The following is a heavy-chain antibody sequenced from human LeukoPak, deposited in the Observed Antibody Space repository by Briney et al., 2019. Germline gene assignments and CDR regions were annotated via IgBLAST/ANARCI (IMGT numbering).Heavy chain of an antibody. V-gene: IGHV4-34*01. D-gene: IGHD5-24*01. J-gene: IGHJ4*02. CDR1: GGSFSGYY. CDR3: ARVGDGYNYGYFDY. Sequence: SETLSPTCAVYGGSFSGYYWSWIRQPPGKGLEWIGEINHSGSTNYNPSLKSRVTISVDTSKNQFSLKLSSVTAADTAVYYCARVGDGYNYGYFDYWGQGTLVTVSS. CDR2: INHSGST.